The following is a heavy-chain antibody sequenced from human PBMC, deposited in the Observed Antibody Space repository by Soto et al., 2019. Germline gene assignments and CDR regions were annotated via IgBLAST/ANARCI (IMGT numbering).Heavy chain of an antibody. Sequence: QVQLVQSGAEVKKPGASVKVSCKVSGYTLTELSMHWVRQAPGKGLEWMGGFDPEDGETIYAQKFQGRVTMTEDTSTDTAYMELSSLRSEDTAVYYCATPTLAYCGGDCYSTKNWYFDLWGRGTLVTVSS. D-gene: IGHD2-21*02. CDR1: GYTLTELS. J-gene: IGHJ2*01. V-gene: IGHV1-24*01. CDR2: FDPEDGET. CDR3: ATPTLAYCGGDCYSTKNWYFDL.